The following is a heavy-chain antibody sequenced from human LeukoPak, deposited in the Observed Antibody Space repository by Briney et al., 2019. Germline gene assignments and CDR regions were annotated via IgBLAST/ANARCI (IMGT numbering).Heavy chain of an antibody. CDR1: GFAFRNYA. CDR3: AKTAAIWFGELLSNFDY. V-gene: IGHV3-23*01. Sequence: GGSLRLSCAASGFAFRNYAMSWVRQTPGKGLEWVSGISAGGSRTYYSDSVKGRFTISRDNSKNTLYLQMNSLRAEDTAVYYCAKTAAIWFGELLSNFDYWGQGTLVTVSS. D-gene: IGHD3-10*01. J-gene: IGHJ4*02. CDR2: ISAGGSRT.